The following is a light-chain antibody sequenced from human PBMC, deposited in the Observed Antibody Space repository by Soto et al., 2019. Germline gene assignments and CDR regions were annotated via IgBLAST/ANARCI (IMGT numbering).Light chain of an antibody. J-gene: IGKJ4*01. CDR3: QQYGSSPPGLT. V-gene: IGKV3-20*01. CDR2: GAS. Sequence: EIVLTQSPGTLSLSTGERATLSCRASQSVSSSYLAWYQQKPGQAPRLLIYGASSRATGLPDRFSGSGSGTDFTLTISRLEPEDFAGYDCQQYGSSPPGLTFGGGTKVEIK. CDR1: QSVSSSY.